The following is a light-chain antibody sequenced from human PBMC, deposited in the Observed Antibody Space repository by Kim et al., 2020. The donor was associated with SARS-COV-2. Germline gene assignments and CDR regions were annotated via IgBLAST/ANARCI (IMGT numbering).Light chain of an antibody. CDR2: GES. CDR3: QQYGSGALT. CDR1: QTVSSKY. V-gene: IGKV3-20*01. J-gene: IGKJ4*01. Sequence: DIVLTQSPGTLSLSPGERATLSCSASQTVSSKYLAWYQQRPGQAPRLLIYGESSRPANVPDRFSGSGSGTDFTLTITRLEPEDFAVYYCQQYGSGALTFGAGTKVDIK.